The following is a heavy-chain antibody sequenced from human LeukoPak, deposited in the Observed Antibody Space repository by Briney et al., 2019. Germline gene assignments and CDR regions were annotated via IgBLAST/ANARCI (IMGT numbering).Heavy chain of an antibody. CDR2: IIPMFGGA. CDR1: GGSISSYG. CDR3: ARVLRYSSPYFDY. D-gene: IGHD6-13*01. J-gene: IGHJ4*02. Sequence: SVKVSCKGSGGSISSYGINWVRQAPGQGLEWMGGIIPMFGGAKYAQKFQGRVTISTDESTTTVYTELSSPRSEDTAVYYCARVLRYSSPYFDYWGQGTLVTVSS. V-gene: IGHV1-69*05.